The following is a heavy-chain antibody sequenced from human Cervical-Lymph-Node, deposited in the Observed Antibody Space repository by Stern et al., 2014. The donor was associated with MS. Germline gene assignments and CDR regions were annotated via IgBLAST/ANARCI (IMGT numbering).Heavy chain of an antibody. CDR2: IYPGDSHT. CDR1: GYTFSKYH. V-gene: IGHV5-51*01. Sequence: EVPLVQSGAEVKKPGESLKISCKGSGYTFSKYHIGWVRQMAGKGLEWMGTIYPGDSHTTYSPSFQGQVTISADNSISTAYLQWSSLKASDTAIYYCATQGPIYNWFDSWGQGTLVTVSS. CDR3: ATQGPIYNWFDS. J-gene: IGHJ5*01.